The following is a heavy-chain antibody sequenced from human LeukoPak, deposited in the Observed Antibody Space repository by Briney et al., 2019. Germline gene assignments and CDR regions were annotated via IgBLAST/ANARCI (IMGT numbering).Heavy chain of an antibody. D-gene: IGHD6-13*01. CDR3: ARKFSSSWTFDY. V-gene: IGHV4-59*08. CDR2: IYYSGNT. Sequence: SETLSLTCTVSGGSMSSYYWSWIRQPPGKGLEWIGYIYYSGNTNYNPSLKSRVTISVDTSKNQFSLKLSSVTAADTALYYCARKFSSSWTFDYWGQGTLVTVSS. J-gene: IGHJ4*02. CDR1: GGSMSSYY.